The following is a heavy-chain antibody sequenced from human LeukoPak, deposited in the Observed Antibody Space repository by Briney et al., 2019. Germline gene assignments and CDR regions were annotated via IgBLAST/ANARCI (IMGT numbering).Heavy chain of an antibody. D-gene: IGHD3-22*01. Sequence: SETLSLTCTVSGGSISSSGYYWSWIRQHRGKGLEWIGYIYYSGSTYYNPSLKSRVTISVDTSKNQFSLKLSSVTAADTAVYYCARDHGGYYDDEVDPWGQGTLVTVSS. CDR1: GGSISSSGYY. J-gene: IGHJ5*02. V-gene: IGHV4-31*03. CDR3: ARDHGGYYDDEVDP. CDR2: IYYSGST.